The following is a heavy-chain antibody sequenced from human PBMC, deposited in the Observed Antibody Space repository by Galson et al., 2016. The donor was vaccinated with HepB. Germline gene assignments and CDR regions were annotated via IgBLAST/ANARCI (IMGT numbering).Heavy chain of an antibody. CDR2: MSYDGGKK. D-gene: IGHD3-22*01. CDR1: GFTFSSYA. CDR3: VRGDSSGYYSGSRGFDN. V-gene: IGHV3-30*04. Sequence: SLRLSCAASGFTFSSYAMHWVRQAPGKGLEWVAMMSYDGGKKYYADSVKCRFTISRDNSENTLYLQMSSLRPEDTAGYYCVRGDSSGYYSGSRGFDNWGQGALVTVSS. J-gene: IGHJ4*02.